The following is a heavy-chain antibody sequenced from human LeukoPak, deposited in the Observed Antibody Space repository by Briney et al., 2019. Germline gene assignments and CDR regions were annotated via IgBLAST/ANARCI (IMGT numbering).Heavy chain of an antibody. Sequence: SETLSLTCTVSGGSISSSSYYWGWIRQPPGKGLEWIGSIYYSGSTYYNPSLKSRVTISVDTSKNQFSLKLSSVTAADTAVYYGARRIAAADVLDIGGKVTSVTVSS. CDR1: GGSISSSSYY. J-gene: IGHJ3*02. CDR3: ARRIAAADVLDI. D-gene: IGHD6-13*01. CDR2: IYYSGST. V-gene: IGHV4-39*01.